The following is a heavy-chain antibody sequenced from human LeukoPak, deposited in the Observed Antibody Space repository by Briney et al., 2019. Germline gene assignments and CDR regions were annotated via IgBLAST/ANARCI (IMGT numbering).Heavy chain of an antibody. J-gene: IGHJ5*02. V-gene: IGHV4-4*09. CDR1: GGSISSYY. D-gene: IGHD1-1*01. Sequence: PETLSLTCTVSGGSISSYYWSWIRQPPGKGLEWIGYIYTSGSTNYNPSLKSRVTISVDTSKNQFSLKLSSVTAADTAVYYCARRKGTGGNNWFDPWGQGTLVTVSS. CDR2: IYTSGST. CDR3: ARRKGTGGNNWFDP.